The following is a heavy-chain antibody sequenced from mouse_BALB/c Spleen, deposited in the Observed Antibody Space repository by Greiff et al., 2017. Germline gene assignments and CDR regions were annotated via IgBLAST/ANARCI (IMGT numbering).Heavy chain of an antibody. D-gene: IGHD2-14*01. J-gene: IGHJ4*01. V-gene: IGHV5-12-2*01. CDR1: GFTFSSYT. CDR3: ARHGRYDVGAMDY. CDR2: ISNGGGTT. Sequence: EVQLVESGGGLVQPGGSLKLSCAASGFTFSSYTMSWVRQTPEKRLEWVAYISNGGGTTYYPDTVKGRFTISRDNAKNTLYLQMSSLKSEDTAMYYCARHGRYDVGAMDYWGQGTSVTVSS.